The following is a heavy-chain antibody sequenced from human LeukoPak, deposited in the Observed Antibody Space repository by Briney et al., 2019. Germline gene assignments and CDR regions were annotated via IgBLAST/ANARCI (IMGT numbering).Heavy chain of an antibody. CDR2: TSSSDAGT. CDR1: GFTFSSYG. CDR3: AKAPVTSCRGAYCYPFDS. Sequence: GGSLRLSCAASGFTFSSYGMSWVRQAPGKGLEWVAATSSSDAGTYHADSVRGRFTISRDNSKNTLYLQMNSLRAEDAAVYFCAKAPVTSCRGAYCYPFDSWGQGTLVTLSS. D-gene: IGHD2-21*01. V-gene: IGHV3-23*01. J-gene: IGHJ4*02.